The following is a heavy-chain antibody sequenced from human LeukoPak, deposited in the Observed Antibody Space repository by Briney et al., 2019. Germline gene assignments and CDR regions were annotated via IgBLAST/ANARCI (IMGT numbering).Heavy chain of an antibody. CDR1: GFTFSSYA. CDR2: ISGSGGNT. CDR3: AKGSIAVALFDY. D-gene: IGHD6-19*01. Sequence: QPGGSLRLSCAASGFTFSSYAMSWVGQAPGKGREWVSAISGSGGNTYYSDSVKGRVTISRDNSKNTLYMQMNSLRAEDTAVYYCAKGSIAVALFDYWGQGTLVTVSS. J-gene: IGHJ4*02. V-gene: IGHV3-23*01.